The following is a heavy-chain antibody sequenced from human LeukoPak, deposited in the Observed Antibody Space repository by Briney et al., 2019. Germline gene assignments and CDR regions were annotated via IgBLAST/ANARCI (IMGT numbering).Heavy chain of an antibody. CDR2: IKPSDGST. D-gene: IGHD4-11*01. V-gene: IGHV1-46*01. CDR1: GYTFSCYY. CDR3: ARLDYSKFDY. J-gene: IGHJ4*02. Sequence: GASVKVSCKASGYTFSCYYMHWVRQAPGQGLEWMGIIKPSDGSTIYAQKFQGRVTMTSDTSTTTVYMEVSSLRSDDTAVYYCARLDYSKFDYWGQGILVTVSS.